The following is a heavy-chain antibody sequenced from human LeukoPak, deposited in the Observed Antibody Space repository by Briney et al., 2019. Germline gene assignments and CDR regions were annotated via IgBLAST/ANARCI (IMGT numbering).Heavy chain of an antibody. Sequence: GGSLRLSCAASGFTFSSYWMSWVRQAPGKGLEWVANKKEDGSEEYYLDSVKGRFIVSRDNAKNSLYLQMNSLRAEDTAVYYCARDRGGGYFDYWGQGALVTVSS. CDR2: KKEDGSEE. J-gene: IGHJ4*02. D-gene: IGHD3-16*01. CDR3: ARDRGGGYFDY. CDR1: GFTFSSYW. V-gene: IGHV3-7*04.